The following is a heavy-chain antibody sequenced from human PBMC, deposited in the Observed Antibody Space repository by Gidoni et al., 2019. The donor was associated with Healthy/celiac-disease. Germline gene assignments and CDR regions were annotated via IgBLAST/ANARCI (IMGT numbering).Heavy chain of an antibody. CDR2: ISSSSSYI. CDR1: GFPFSSYS. J-gene: IGHJ4*02. Sequence: EVQLVESGGGLVKPGGSLGLSCATSGFPFSSYSMNWVRQAPGKGLEWVSSISSSSSYIYYADSVKGRFTISRDNAKNSLYLQMNSLKAEDTAVYYCARGIAAHPGDFCYWGQGTLVTVSS. D-gene: IGHD6-6*01. V-gene: IGHV3-21*01. CDR3: ARGIAAHPGDFCY.